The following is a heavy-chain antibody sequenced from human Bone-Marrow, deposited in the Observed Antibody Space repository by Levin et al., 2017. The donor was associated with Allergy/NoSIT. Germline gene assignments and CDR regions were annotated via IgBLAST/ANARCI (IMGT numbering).Heavy chain of an antibody. Sequence: SQTLSLTCAVYGGSFSGSYWSWIRQPPGKGLEWIGEINHSGSTNYNPSLKSRVTISVDTSKNQFSLKLSSVTAADTAVYYCARVPTYYYGSGSYYSLFDYWGQGTLVTVSS. CDR1: GGSFSGSY. D-gene: IGHD3-10*01. J-gene: IGHJ4*02. CDR3: ARVPTYYYGSGSYYSLFDY. V-gene: IGHV4-34*01. CDR2: INHSGST.